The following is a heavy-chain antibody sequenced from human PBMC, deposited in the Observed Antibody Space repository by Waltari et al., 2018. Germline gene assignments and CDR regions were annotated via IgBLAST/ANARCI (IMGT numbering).Heavy chain of an antibody. J-gene: IGHJ4*02. D-gene: IGHD1-26*01. CDR1: GGSFSGYY. CDR3: ARGRYSGSYLRDFDY. CDR2: INHSGST. V-gene: IGHV4-34*01. Sequence: QVQLQQWGAGLLKPSETLSLTCAVYGGSFSGYYWSWIRQPPGKGLEWIGEINHSGSTNYNPSLKSRVTISVDTSKNQFSLKLSSVTAADTAVYYCARGRYSGSYLRDFDYWGQGTLVTVSS.